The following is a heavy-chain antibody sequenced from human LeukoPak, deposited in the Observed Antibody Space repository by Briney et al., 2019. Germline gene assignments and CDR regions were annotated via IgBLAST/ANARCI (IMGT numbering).Heavy chain of an antibody. V-gene: IGHV3-15*01. CDR1: GFTFSNAW. Sequence: PGGSLRLSCAASGFTFSNAWMXWVRQAPGXXXXXXXRIKSXTXGXTTDYAAPVXGXFTISRDDSKNTLYLQMNSLKSEDTAVYYCTTDPQGYFDFWGQGTLVTVSS. CDR2: IKSXTXGXTT. J-gene: IGHJ4*02. CDR3: TTDPQGYFDF.